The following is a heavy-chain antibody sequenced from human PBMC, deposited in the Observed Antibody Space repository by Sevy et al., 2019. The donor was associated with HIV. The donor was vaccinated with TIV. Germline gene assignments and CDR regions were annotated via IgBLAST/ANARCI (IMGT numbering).Heavy chain of an antibody. CDR2: IYTSGST. V-gene: IGHV4-61*02. CDR1: GGSISSGSYY. CDR3: ARESGDCSSTSCYEGVFDY. D-gene: IGHD2-2*01. Sequence: SETLSLTCTVSGGSISSGSYYWGWIRQPAGKGLEWIGRIYTSGSTNYNPSLKSRVTISVDTSKNQFSLKLSSVTAADTAMYYCARESGDCSSTSCYEGVFDYWGQGTLVTVSS. J-gene: IGHJ4*02.